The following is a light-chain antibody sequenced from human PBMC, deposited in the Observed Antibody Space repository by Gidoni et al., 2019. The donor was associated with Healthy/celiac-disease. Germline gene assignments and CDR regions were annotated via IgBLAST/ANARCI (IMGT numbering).Light chain of an antibody. Sequence: SNVLTQPPSVSEAPGQTAMITCGGNNIGSKSVHWYQPKPGQAPVLVVYDDSERPSGIPELFSGSNSGNTATLTISRVEAGDEADYFCQVWDSSSDQGVFGTGTKVTVL. V-gene: IGLV3-21*02. J-gene: IGLJ1*01. CDR3: QVWDSSSDQGV. CDR2: DDS. CDR1: NIGSKS.